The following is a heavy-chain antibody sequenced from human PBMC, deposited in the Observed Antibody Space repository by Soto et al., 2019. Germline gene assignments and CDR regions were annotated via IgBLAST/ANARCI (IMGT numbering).Heavy chain of an antibody. Sequence: EVQLVESGGGLVQPGGSLRLSCEASGFTFRNYDMHWVRQGTGKGLEWVSGISAAGDPDYADSVEGRFTISRKNAQNSFFLQMHRLRVADTAVYYCARTARDFYGLDVWGKGTKVIVYS. CDR2: ISAAGDP. D-gene: IGHD2-21*02. J-gene: IGHJ6*04. CDR3: ARTARDFYGLDV. V-gene: IGHV3-13*05. CDR1: GFTFRNYD.